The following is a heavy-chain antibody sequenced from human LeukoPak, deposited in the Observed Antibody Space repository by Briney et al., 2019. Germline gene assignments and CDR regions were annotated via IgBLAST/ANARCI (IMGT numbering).Heavy chain of an antibody. CDR2: VSGSGGST. CDR3: AKGGGDGELYY. CDR1: GFTFSSYA. V-gene: IGHV3-23*01. D-gene: IGHD3-10*01. J-gene: IGHJ4*02. Sequence: GGSLRLSCAASGFTFSSYAMSWVRQAPGKGLEWVSAVSGSGGSTYYADSVKGRFTISRDNSKNTLYLQMNSLRAEDTAVYYCAKGGGDGELYYWGQGTLVTFSS.